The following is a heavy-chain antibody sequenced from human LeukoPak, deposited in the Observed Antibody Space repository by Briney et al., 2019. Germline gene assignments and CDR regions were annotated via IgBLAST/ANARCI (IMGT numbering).Heavy chain of an antibody. CDR3: ARAGRITVVGMGSFDY. D-gene: IGHD6-19*01. CDR1: GYTFTGYY. Sequence: ASVKVSCKASGYTFTGYYMHWVRQAPGQGLEWMGWINPNSGGTNYAQKFQGRVTMTRDTSISTAYMELSRLRSDDTAVYYCARAGRITVVGMGSFDYWGQGTLVTVSS. V-gene: IGHV1-2*02. CDR2: INPNSGGT. J-gene: IGHJ4*02.